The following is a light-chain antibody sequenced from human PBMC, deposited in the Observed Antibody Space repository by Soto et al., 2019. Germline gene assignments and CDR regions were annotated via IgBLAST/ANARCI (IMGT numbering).Light chain of an antibody. Sequence: QSVLTQPPSVSEAPRQRVTISCSGSTSNIGNNAVNWYQQFPGKAPKLLIYYDDMLSSGISDRFSGSKSGTSASLVISGLQSEDEADYYCSTWDDNLNALIFGGGTKVTVL. V-gene: IGLV1-36*01. CDR1: TSNIGNNA. CDR3: STWDDNLNALI. CDR2: YDD. J-gene: IGLJ2*01.